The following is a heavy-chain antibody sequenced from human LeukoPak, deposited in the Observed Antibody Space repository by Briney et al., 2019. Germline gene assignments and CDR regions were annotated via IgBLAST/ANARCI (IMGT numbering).Heavy chain of an antibody. D-gene: IGHD2-15*01. V-gene: IGHV3-64D*08. CDR2: ISTNGGRT. CDR3: PLPTLGY. CDR1: EFTFSSYA. J-gene: IGHJ4*02. Sequence: GGSLRLSCSTSEFTFSSYAMHWVRQAPGKRPQYVSGISTNGGRTYYADSVRGRFTISRDNSNTLYLQMSSLRVEDTAVYYCPLPTLGYWGQGILVTVSS.